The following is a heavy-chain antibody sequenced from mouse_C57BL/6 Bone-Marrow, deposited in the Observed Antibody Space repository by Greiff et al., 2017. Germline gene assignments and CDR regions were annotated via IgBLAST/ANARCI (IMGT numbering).Heavy chain of an antibody. CDR3: ARPDYSFYAMDY. D-gene: IGHD2-12*01. Sequence: VQLQQSGGGLVKPGGSLKLSCAASGFTFSSYAMSWVRQTPEKRLEWVATISDGGSYTYYPDNVKGRFTISRDNAKNNLYLQMSHLKSEDTAMYYCARPDYSFYAMDYWGQGTSVTVSS. CDR1: GFTFSSYA. CDR2: ISDGGSYT. J-gene: IGHJ4*01. V-gene: IGHV5-4*01.